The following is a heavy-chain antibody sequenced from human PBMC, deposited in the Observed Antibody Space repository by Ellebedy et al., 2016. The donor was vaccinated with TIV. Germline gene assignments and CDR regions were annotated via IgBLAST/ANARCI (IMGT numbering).Heavy chain of an antibody. CDR2: INHLGGT. CDR3: ARGSSGSLF. D-gene: IGHD1-26*01. V-gene: IGHV4-34*01. Sequence: SETLSLXXAVTGGSFSDYYWSWIRQSPGKGLEWIGDINHLGGTNYNPSLKSRVTISIDTSKNHFSLRLNSVTAADTAVYFCARGSSGSLFWGQGTLVTVSS. J-gene: IGHJ4*02. CDR1: GGSFSDYY.